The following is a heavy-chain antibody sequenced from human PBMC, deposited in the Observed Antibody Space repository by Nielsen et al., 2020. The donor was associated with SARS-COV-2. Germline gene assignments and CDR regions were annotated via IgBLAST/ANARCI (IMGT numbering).Heavy chain of an antibody. V-gene: IGHV3-9*01. J-gene: IGHJ6*02. CDR3: AKDFQLPSWYYYGMDV. CDR2: ISWNSGSI. CDR1: GFTLDDYA. D-gene: IGHD2-2*01. Sequence: GGSLRLSCAASGFTLDDYAMHWVRQAPGKGLEWVSGISWNSGSIGYADSVKGRFTISRDNAKNSLYLQMNSLRAEDTALYYCAKDFQLPSWYYYGMDVWGQGTTVTVSS.